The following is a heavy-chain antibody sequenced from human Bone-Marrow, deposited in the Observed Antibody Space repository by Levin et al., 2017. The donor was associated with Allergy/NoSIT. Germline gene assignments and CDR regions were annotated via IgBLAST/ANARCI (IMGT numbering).Heavy chain of an antibody. CDR1: GASISSTDYY. CDR2: IYSSGSS. J-gene: IGHJ4*02. V-gene: IGHV4-30-4*01. D-gene: IGHD3-22*01. CDR3: ATMSRYYYGTSGPYRVFDY. Sequence: SETLSLTCTVSGASISSTDYYWSWIRQPPGEGLEWIGYIYSSGSSFYNPSLNSRVSISVGPSRTQFALMLTSVSGAATAVYYCATMSRYYYGTSGPYRVFDYWGQGALVTVSS.